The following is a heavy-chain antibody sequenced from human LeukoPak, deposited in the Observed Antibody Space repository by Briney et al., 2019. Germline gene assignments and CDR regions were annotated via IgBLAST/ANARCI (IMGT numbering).Heavy chain of an antibody. D-gene: IGHD2-15*01. J-gene: IGHJ4*02. V-gene: IGHV4-59*01. Sequence: PSETLSLTCTVSGGSISSYYWSWIRQPPGKGLEWIGYIYYSGSTNYNPSPKSRVTISVDTSKNQFSLKLSSVTAADTAVYYCARAIRYCSGGSCYSVIDYWGQGTLVTVSS. CDR3: ARAIRYCSGGSCYSVIDY. CDR2: IYYSGST. CDR1: GGSISSYY.